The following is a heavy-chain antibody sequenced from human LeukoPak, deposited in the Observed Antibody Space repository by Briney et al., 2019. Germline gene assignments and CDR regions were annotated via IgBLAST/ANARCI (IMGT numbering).Heavy chain of an antibody. CDR1: GFTFSSYS. Sequence: PGGSLRLSCPASGFTFSSYSMNWVRQAPGKGLEWVSYISSSSSNIDYADSVKGRFTISRDNAKNSLYLQMNSLRAEDTAVYYCARDLYYYDSSGPTRYPSGFDYWGQGTLVTVSS. J-gene: IGHJ4*02. V-gene: IGHV3-48*01. D-gene: IGHD3-22*01. CDR3: ARDLYYYDSSGPTRYPSGFDY. CDR2: ISSSSSNI.